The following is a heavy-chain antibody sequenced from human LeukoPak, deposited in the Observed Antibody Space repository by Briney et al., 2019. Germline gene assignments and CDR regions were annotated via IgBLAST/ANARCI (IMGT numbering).Heavy chain of an antibody. CDR1: GFTFTKYA. V-gene: IGHV3-23*01. CDR3: AGAPTETSRFYY. J-gene: IGHJ4*02. Sequence: GGSLRLSCAASGFTFTKYAMTWVRQAPGEGLEWVSTISGTGAFTFYADSVKGRFTTSRDNSKNTLYLQMNSLRADDTAMYYCAGAPTETSRFYYWGQGTLVTVSS. CDR2: ISGTGAFT.